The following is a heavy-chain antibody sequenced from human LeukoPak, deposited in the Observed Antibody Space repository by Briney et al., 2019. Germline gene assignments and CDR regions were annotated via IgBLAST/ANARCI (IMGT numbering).Heavy chain of an antibody. D-gene: IGHD1-26*01. V-gene: IGHV3-23*01. Sequence: PGGSLRLSCAASGFTFSSYAMSWVRQAPGKGLEWVSAISGSGGSTYYADSVKGRFTISRDNSKNTLYLQMNSLRAEDTAVYYCAKGAYXGSXXXPPXFDYWGQXTLVTVS. CDR2: ISGSGGST. CDR1: GFTFSSYA. J-gene: IGHJ4*02. CDR3: AKGAYXGSXXXPPXFDY.